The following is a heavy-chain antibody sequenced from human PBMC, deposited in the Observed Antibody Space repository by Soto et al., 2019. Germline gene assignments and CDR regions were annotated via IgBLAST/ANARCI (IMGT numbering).Heavy chain of an antibody. Sequence: EVQLVESGGGLVKPGGSLRLSCAASGFTFSNAWMSWVRQAPGKGLEWVGRIKSKTDGGTTDYAAPVKGRFTISRDDSKNTLYLQMNSLKTEDTAVYYCTTGVAAALYYFDYWGQGTLVTVSS. D-gene: IGHD6-13*01. CDR1: GFTFSNAW. J-gene: IGHJ4*02. CDR3: TTGVAAALYYFDY. V-gene: IGHV3-15*01. CDR2: IKSKTDGGTT.